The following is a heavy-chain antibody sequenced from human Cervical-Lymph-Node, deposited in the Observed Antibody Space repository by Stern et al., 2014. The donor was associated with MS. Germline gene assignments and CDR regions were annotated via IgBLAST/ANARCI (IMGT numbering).Heavy chain of an antibody. CDR1: GFSLTTNGVA. CDR3: AHRDDWQLDFAY. CDR2: IYWDDDT. V-gene: IGHV2-5*02. J-gene: IGHJ4*02. Sequence: QITLKESGPTLVIPTQTLTLTCTFSGFSLTTNGVAVGWIPQPPGKALKWLALIYWDDDTRYSPSLKSRLTITKDTSKNQVLLTMTNVEPVDTATYYCAHRDDWQLDFAYWGQGILVTVSS. D-gene: IGHD6-6*01.